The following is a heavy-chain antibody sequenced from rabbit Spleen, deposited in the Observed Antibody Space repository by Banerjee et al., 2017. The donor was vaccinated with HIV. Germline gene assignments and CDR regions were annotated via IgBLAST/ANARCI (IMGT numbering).Heavy chain of an antibody. J-gene: IGHJ4*01. CDR2: IYTSSGST. V-gene: IGHV1S45*01. CDR3: ARDEIAGGSTPLNL. Sequence: QEQLEESGGDLVKPGASLTLTCTASGFSFSNNYVMCWVRQAPGKGLEWIACIYTSSGSTYYASWAKGQFTITRSTSLNTVTLQMTSLTAADTATYFCARDEIAGGSTPLNLWGPGTLVTVS. CDR1: GFSFSNNYV. D-gene: IGHD4-2*01.